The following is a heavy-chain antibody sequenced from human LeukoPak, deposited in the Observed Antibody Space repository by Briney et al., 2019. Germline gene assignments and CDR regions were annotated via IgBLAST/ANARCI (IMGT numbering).Heavy chain of an antibody. CDR3: ARNYYDSSGYLFDY. D-gene: IGHD3-22*01. J-gene: IGHJ4*02. Sequence: SGTLSLTCGVSGGSISSSNWWSWVRQPPGKGLEWIGEIYHSGSTNYNPSLKSRVTISVDKSKNQFSLKLSSVTAADTAVYYCARNYYDSSGYLFDYWGQGTLVTVSS. CDR2: IYHSGST. V-gene: IGHV4-4*02. CDR1: GGSISSSNW.